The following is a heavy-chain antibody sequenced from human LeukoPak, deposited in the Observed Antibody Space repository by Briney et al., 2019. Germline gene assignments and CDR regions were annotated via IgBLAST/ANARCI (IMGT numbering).Heavy chain of an antibody. V-gene: IGHV4-39*07. CDR1: GGSISSSSYY. CDR2: IYYSGST. D-gene: IGHD3-10*01. CDR3: ARDEGRGSY. J-gene: IGHJ4*02. Sequence: SETLSLTCTVSGGSISSSSYYWGWIRQPPGKGLEWIGSIYYSGSTYYNPSLKSRVTISVDTSKNQFSLKLSSVTAADTAVYYCARDEGRGSYWGQGTLVTVSS.